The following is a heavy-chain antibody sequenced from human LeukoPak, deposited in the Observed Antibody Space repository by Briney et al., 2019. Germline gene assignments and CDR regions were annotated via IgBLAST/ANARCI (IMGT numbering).Heavy chain of an antibody. D-gene: IGHD1-26*01. J-gene: IGHJ3*02. V-gene: IGHV3-66*01. CDR2: IYSGGST. CDR3: AREGWELARRGAFDI. Sequence: GGSLRLSCAASGFTVSSNYMSWVRQAPGKGLEWVSVIYSGGSTYYADSVKGRFTISRDNAKNSLYLQMNSLRAEDTAVYYCAREGWELARRGAFDIWGQGTMVTVSS. CDR1: GFTVSSNY.